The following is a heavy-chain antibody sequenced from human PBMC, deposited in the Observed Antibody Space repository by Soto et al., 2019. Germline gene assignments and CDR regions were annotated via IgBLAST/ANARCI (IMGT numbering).Heavy chain of an antibody. CDR1: GDTFTSYG. CDR3: ARGPRVPLMYYFDY. V-gene: IGHV1-18*04. J-gene: IGHJ4*02. Sequence: QFQLVQSGAEVQKPGASVTVSCKASGDTFTSYGISWVRQAPGQGLEWMGWISAYNGNTNYAQKRHGRVTMTTDTSTSTAYMELRSLRSDDTAVDYCARGPRVPLMYYFDYWGQGTLVTVSS. CDR2: ISAYNGNT.